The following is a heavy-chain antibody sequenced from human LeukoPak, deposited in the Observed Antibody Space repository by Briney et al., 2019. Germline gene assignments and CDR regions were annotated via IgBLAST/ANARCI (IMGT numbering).Heavy chain of an antibody. CDR2: IRYDGSNK. Sequence: GGSLRLSCAASGFIFTDYWMNWVRQAPGKGLEWVTFIRYDGSNKYYADSVKGRFTISRDNSKNTLYLQMNSLRAEDTAVYYCASDFDWLLANDYWGQGTPVTVSS. J-gene: IGHJ4*02. CDR3: ASDFDWLLANDY. V-gene: IGHV3-30*02. D-gene: IGHD3-9*01. CDR1: GFIFTDYW.